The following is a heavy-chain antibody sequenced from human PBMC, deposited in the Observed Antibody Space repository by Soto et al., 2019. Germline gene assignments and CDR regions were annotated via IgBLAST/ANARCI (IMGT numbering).Heavy chain of an antibody. Sequence: QVQLVESGGGVVQPGRSLRLSCAASGFTFSSYAMHWVRQAPGKGLEWVAIMSYDGNNQYYADSVKGRFTISRDNFKNTLHMQMNSLRAEDTAVYYCAKALGELSPDSFDYWGQGILVTVSS. CDR1: GFTFSSYA. CDR3: AKALGELSPDSFDY. V-gene: IGHV3-30*18. CDR2: MSYDGNNQ. J-gene: IGHJ4*02. D-gene: IGHD3-16*02.